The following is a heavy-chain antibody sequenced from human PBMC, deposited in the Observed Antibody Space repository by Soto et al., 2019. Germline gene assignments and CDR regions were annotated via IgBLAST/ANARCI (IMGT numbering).Heavy chain of an antibody. D-gene: IGHD3-9*01. CDR1: GFTFSSYA. V-gene: IGHV3-64D*08. CDR2: ISSNGGST. J-gene: IGHJ4*02. Sequence: GGSLRLSCSASGFTFSSYAMHWVRQAPGKGLEYVSAISSNGGSTYYADSVKGRFTISRDNSKNTLYLQMSSLRAEDTAVYYCVKDQALSTPKYYDILTGYYNRYYFDYWGQGTLVTVSS. CDR3: VKDQALSTPKYYDILTGYYNRYYFDY.